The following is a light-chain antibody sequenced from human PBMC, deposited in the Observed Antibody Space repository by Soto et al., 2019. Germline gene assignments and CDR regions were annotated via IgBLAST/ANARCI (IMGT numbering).Light chain of an antibody. Sequence: QSVLTQPPSVSGAPGQRVTISCTGGSSHIGAGYDVHWYQQLPGTAPKLLIYGNNNRPSGVPDRFSGSKSGTSASLAITGLQPEDEADYFCASWDDSQNVVLFGGGTKLTVL. CDR2: GNN. V-gene: IGLV1-40*01. CDR3: ASWDDSQNVVL. CDR1: SSHIGAGYD. J-gene: IGLJ2*01.